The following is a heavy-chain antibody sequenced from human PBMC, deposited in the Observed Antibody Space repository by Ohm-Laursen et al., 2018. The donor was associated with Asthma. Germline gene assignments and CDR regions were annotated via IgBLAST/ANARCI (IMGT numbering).Heavy chain of an antibody. CDR1: GFTFSNYA. V-gene: IGHV3-23*01. Sequence: SLRLSCAASGFTFSNYAMSWVRQAPGQGLEWVSAISGAGGSTDYADSVKGRFTLSRDNSKNTLYLQMNSLRAEDTAVYYCARGVDTPSDYYYGMDVWGQGTTVTVSS. CDR2: ISGAGGST. J-gene: IGHJ6*02. CDR3: ARGVDTPSDYYYGMDV. D-gene: IGHD5-18*01.